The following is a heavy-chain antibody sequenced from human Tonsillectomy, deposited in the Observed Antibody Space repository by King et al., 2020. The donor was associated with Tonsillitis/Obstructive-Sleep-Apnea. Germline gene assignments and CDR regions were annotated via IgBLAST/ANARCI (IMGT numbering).Heavy chain of an antibody. Sequence: SWIRQPPGRGLEWMGFIYYSGITSYNPSLKSRVTISVDTSENQFSLKLSYVTAADTAVYYCASVQVTNFGGVIIGHPNYYYMDVWGKGTTVTVTS. J-gene: IGHJ6*03. V-gene: IGHV4-59*01. CDR2: IYYSGIT. CDR3: ASVQVTNFGGVIIGHPNYYYMDV. D-gene: IGHD3-3*01.